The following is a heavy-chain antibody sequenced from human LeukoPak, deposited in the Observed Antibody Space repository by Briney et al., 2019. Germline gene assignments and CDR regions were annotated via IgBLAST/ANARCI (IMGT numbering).Heavy chain of an antibody. Sequence: SVKVSCEASGGTFSSYAISWVRRAPGQGLEWMGRIIPILGIANYAQKFQGRVTITADKSTSTAYMELSSLRSEDTAVYYCARQEYYYDSSGYYGLVGYYYGMDVWGQGTTVTVSS. V-gene: IGHV1-69*04. CDR2: IIPILGIA. J-gene: IGHJ6*02. CDR1: GGTFSSYA. D-gene: IGHD3-22*01. CDR3: ARQEYYYDSSGYYGLVGYYYGMDV.